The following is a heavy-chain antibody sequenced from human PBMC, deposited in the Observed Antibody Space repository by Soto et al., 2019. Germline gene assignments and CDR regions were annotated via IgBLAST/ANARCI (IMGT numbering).Heavy chain of an antibody. CDR3: ARELRFLEWLHRYYYYGMDV. CDR1: GGSISSGDYY. CDR2: IYYSGST. Sequence: QVQLQESGPGLVKPSQTLSLTCTVSGGSISSGDYYWSWIRQLPGKGLEWIGYIYYSGSTYYNPSLKSRVTISVDTSKNQFSLKLSSVTAAETAVYYCARELRFLEWLHRYYYYGMDVWGQGTTVTVSS. V-gene: IGHV4-30-4*01. D-gene: IGHD3-3*01. J-gene: IGHJ6*02.